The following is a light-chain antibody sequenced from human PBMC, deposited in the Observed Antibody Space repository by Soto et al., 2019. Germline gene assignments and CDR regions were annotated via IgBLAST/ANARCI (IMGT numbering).Light chain of an antibody. V-gene: IGKV3-20*01. CDR1: QSVSSSY. Sequence: EIVLTQSPGTLSLSPGERATLSCRASQSVSSSYLVWYQQKPGQAPRLLIYGASNRATGIPDRFSGSGSGTDFTLTISRLEPEAFAVYYCQQYGSSSWTFGQGTKVEIK. CDR3: QQYGSSSWT. J-gene: IGKJ1*01. CDR2: GAS.